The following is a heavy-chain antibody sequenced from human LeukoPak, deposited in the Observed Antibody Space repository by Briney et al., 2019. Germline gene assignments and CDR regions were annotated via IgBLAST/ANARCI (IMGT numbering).Heavy chain of an antibody. CDR3: ARRGGYNSGACDY. Sequence: GGSLRLSCAASGFTFSSYAMTWVRQAPGKGLEWVSATSGTGERTYYADSVKGRFTISRDNSKNTLYLQMSSLRAEDTAVYYCARRGGYNSGACDYWGQGTLVTVSS. CDR1: GFTFSSYA. V-gene: IGHV3-23*01. CDR2: TSGTGERT. J-gene: IGHJ4*02. D-gene: IGHD5-24*01.